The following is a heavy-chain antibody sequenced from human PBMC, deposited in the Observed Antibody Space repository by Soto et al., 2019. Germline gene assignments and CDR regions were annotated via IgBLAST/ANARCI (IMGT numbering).Heavy chain of an antibody. V-gene: IGHV3-64*01. D-gene: IGHD6-13*01. CDR1: GFTFSNYE. Sequence: EAQLVASGGGLVQPGGSLRFSCAASGFTFSNYEMHWVRQAPGKGLEYVSGISNNGAHTDYAKSVKGRFTISRDNSENTLYLQMGSLRAEDMALYYCARRGYGSRWPNVYMDVWGKGTTVTVSS. CDR3: ARRGYGSRWPNVYMDV. J-gene: IGHJ6*03. CDR2: ISNNGAHT.